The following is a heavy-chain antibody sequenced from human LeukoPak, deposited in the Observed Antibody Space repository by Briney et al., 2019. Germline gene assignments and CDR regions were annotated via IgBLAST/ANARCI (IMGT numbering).Heavy chain of an antibody. V-gene: IGHV3-23*01. CDR1: GFTFSNSA. CDR3: AKGVVVAPDVTPFDY. D-gene: IGHD2-2*01. Sequence: GGSLRLSCAASGFTFSNSAMSWVRQAPGKGLEWVSGISANGGSTYYADSVKGRFTISRDNSKNTLYLQMNSLRAEDTAVYYCAKGVVVAPDVTPFDYWGQGTLVTVSS. J-gene: IGHJ4*02. CDR2: ISANGGST.